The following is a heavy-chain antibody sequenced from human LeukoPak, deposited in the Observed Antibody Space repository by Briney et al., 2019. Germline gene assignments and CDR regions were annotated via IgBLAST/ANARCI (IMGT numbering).Heavy chain of an antibody. J-gene: IGHJ4*02. CDR1: GYTFTSYG. D-gene: IGHD3-22*01. CDR3: ARDLAIWYYDSSGYLDY. Sequence: GASVKVSCKASGYTFTSYGISWVRQAPGQGLEWMGWISAYNGNTNYAQKLQGRVTMTTDTSTSTAYMELRSLRSDGTAVYYCARDLAIWYYDSSGYLDYWGQGTLVTVSS. CDR2: ISAYNGNT. V-gene: IGHV1-18*01.